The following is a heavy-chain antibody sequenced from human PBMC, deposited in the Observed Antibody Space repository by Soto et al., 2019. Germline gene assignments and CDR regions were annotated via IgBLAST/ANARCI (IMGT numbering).Heavy chain of an antibody. CDR2: ISYSGGT. J-gene: IGHJ4*02. CDR3: AREELSGYSYAYDF. V-gene: IGHV4-59*01. Sequence: SQMLSLTYNVGDDFTYTSYWSWIRQPPGQGLQYIGYISYSGGTNYNPSLESRVTISIDKSKSQFSLKLTSVTAADTAVYYCAREELSGYSYAYDFWGQGTQVTVSS. D-gene: IGHD5-18*01. CDR1: DDFTYTSY.